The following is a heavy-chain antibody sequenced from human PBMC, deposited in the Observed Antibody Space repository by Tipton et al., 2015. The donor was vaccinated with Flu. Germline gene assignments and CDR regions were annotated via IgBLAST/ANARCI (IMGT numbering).Heavy chain of an antibody. J-gene: IGHJ4*02. D-gene: IGHD6-13*01. CDR3: TRDSSWYSAFDY. V-gene: IGHV3-49*04. CDR1: GFTFGDYA. Sequence: SLRLSCTASGFTFGDYAMSWVRQAPGKGLEWVGFIRSKAYGGTTEYAASVKGRFTISRDDSKSIAYLQVNSLKTEDTAVYYCTRDSSWYSAFDYWGQGTLVTVSS. CDR2: IRSKAYGGTT.